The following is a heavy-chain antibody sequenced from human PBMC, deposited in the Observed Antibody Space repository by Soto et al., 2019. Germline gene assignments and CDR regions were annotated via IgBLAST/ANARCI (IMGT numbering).Heavy chain of an antibody. CDR1: GFTFSSYA. V-gene: IGHV3-23*01. CDR2: ISGSGGST. D-gene: IGHD3-3*01. J-gene: IGHJ4*02. Sequence: EVQLLESGGGLVQPGGSLRLSCAASGFTFSSYAMSWVRQAPGKGLEWVSAISGSGGSTYYADSVKGRFTISRDNSKNTLYLQMNSLRAEDTAVYYCANDFWSGYFFVPPGVYWGQGTLVTVSS. CDR3: ANDFWSGYFFVPPGVY.